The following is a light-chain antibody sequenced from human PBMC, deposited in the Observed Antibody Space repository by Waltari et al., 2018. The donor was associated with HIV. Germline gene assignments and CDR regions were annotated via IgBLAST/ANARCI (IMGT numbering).Light chain of an antibody. J-gene: IGKJ4*01. Sequence: DIVMTQSPDSLAVSLGERATINCKSSQDLLYNSNNKNYLAWYQQKPRQPPRLLIYGASTRESGVPDRFSGSGSGTDFTLTISSLQAEDVAVYYCQQYYNTPLTFGGGTEVEIK. CDR1: QDLLYNSNNKNY. CDR2: GAS. V-gene: IGKV4-1*01. CDR3: QQYYNTPLT.